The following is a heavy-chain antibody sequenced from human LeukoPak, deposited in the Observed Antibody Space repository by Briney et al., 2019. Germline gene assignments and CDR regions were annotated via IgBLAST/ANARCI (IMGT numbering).Heavy chain of an antibody. CDR1: GGSISSGSYY. V-gene: IGHV4-61*02. Sequence: SETLSLTCTVSGGSISSGSYYWSWIRQPAGKGLEWIGRISTSGSTNYNPSLKSRVTISVDTSKNQFSLKLSSVTAADTAVYSCARDNWGPYYYYYYMDVWGKGTTVTVSS. D-gene: IGHD7-27*01. J-gene: IGHJ6*03. CDR2: ISTSGST. CDR3: ARDNWGPYYYYYYMDV.